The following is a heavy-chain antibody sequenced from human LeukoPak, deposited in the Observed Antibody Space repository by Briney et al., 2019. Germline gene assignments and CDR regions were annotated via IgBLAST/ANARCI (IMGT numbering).Heavy chain of an antibody. V-gene: IGHV3-23*01. Sequence: GGSLRLSCAASGVTFSTYAMSWVCHGPRKGLGWVSTISGSGANTYYADSVRRQFTISRDNSKNTLYLHMNSLRGEGTAVYYCAKVRAGYTHPYYFDYWGQGTLVTVSS. D-gene: IGHD3-16*02. CDR2: ISGSGANT. J-gene: IGHJ4*02. CDR1: GVTFSTYA. CDR3: AKVRAGYTHPYYFDY.